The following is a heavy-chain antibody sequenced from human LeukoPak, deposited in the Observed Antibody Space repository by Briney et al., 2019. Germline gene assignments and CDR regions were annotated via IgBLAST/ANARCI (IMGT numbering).Heavy chain of an antibody. CDR3: AREKYYYYDSSGYPRYFQH. D-gene: IGHD3-22*01. Sequence: GGSLRLSCAASGFTFDDYAMHWVRQAPGKGLEWVSGISWNSGSIGYADSVKGRFTISRDNAKNSLYLQMNSLRDEDTAVYYCAREKYYYYDSSGYPRYFQHWGQGTLVTVSS. CDR2: ISWNSGSI. V-gene: IGHV3-9*01. J-gene: IGHJ1*01. CDR1: GFTFDDYA.